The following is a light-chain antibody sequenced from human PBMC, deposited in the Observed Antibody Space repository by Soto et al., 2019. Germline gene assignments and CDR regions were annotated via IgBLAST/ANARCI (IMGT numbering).Light chain of an antibody. V-gene: IGKV1-5*01. CDR2: DAS. Sequence: DIQMTQSPSTLSASVGHRVTITCRASQSISSWLAWYQQKPGKAPKLLIYDASSLESGVPSRFSGSGSGTEFTLTLRSLQPDDFATYYCQKYNSYSTFGQGTKVEIK. J-gene: IGKJ1*01. CDR1: QSISSW. CDR3: QKYNSYST.